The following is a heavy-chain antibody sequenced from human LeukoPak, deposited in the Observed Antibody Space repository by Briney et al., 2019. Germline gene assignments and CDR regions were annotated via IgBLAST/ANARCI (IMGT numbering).Heavy chain of an antibody. J-gene: IGHJ4*02. CDR2: ISFDGNDK. V-gene: IGHV3-30*18. CDR3: AKEGEARTFDY. Sequence: GGSLRLSCAASGFTFSNYGMHWVRQAPGKGLEWVAVISFDGNDKFYGDSVKGRFTISRDNSKDTLDLQMNSLRAEDTAVYYCAKEGEARTFDYWGQGTLVTVSS. D-gene: IGHD3-16*01. CDR1: GFTFSNYG.